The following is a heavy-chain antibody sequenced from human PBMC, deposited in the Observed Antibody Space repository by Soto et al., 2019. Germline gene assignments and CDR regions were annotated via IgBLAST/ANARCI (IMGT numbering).Heavy chain of an antibody. J-gene: IGHJ4*02. Sequence: VQLVESGGGVVQPGRSLRLACAASGFTFSRFWMSWVRQAPGQGLEWVATIKQDGSEKYYVDSVKGRFTISRDNAKNSLYLQMNSLRAEDTAVYYCARDHIAAGDFWGQGTLVTVSS. V-gene: IGHV3-7*01. CDR1: GFTFSRFW. CDR2: IKQDGSEK. CDR3: ARDHIAAGDF. D-gene: IGHD6-25*01.